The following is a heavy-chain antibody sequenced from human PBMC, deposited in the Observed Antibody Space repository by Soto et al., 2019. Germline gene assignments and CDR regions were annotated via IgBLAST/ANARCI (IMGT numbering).Heavy chain of an antibody. Sequence: QVPLQQSGPGLVKPSQTLSLTCDISGDSVSSNSAAWNWIRQTPSRGLEWLGRTYYRSKWYINYAVSVKSRITANPDTAKNQFSLPLNSVTPEDTAVYYCARGSWDDVTGHYYMDVWGKGTTVTVSS. D-gene: IGHD1-1*01. CDR3: ARGSWDDVTGHYYMDV. CDR2: TYYRSKWYI. J-gene: IGHJ6*03. CDR1: GDSVSSNSAA. V-gene: IGHV6-1*01.